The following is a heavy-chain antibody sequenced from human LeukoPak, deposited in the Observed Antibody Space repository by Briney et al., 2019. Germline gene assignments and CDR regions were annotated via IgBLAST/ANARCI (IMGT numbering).Heavy chain of an antibody. CDR3: ASRSGSYLQFDY. D-gene: IGHD1-26*01. CDR1: GGSISSGGYY. CDR2: IYYSGST. J-gene: IGHJ4*02. V-gene: IGHV4-31*03. Sequence: SETLSLTCTVSGGSISSGGYYWSWIRQHPGKGLEWIGYIYYSGSTYYNPSLKSRVTISVDTSKNQFSLKLSSVTAADTAVYYCASRSGSYLQFDYWGQGTLVTVSS.